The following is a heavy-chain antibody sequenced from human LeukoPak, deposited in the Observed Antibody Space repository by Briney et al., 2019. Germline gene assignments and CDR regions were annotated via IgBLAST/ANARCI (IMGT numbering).Heavy chain of an antibody. Sequence: SVKVSCKASGGTFSSYAISWVRQAPGQGLEWMGRIIPIFGTANYAQKFQGRVTITTDESTSTAYMELSSLRSEDTAVYYCAREVGDFWSGYYTTLDYWGQGTLVTVSS. D-gene: IGHD3-3*01. CDR1: GGTFSSYA. CDR3: AREVGDFWSGYYTTLDY. CDR2: IIPIFGTA. V-gene: IGHV1-69*05. J-gene: IGHJ4*02.